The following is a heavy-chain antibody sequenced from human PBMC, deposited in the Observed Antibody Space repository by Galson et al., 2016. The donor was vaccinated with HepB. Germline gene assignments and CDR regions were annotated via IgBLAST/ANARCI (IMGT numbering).Heavy chain of an antibody. CDR2: ISGNAGSA. Sequence: SLRLSCAASGFTFHNRAMSWVRQGPGKGLEWVSVISGNAGSAYYADSVKGRFGISRDNSKNILSLQMNSLRVEDSGVYYCARRPSGESRSRPFDSWGQGILVTVSS. V-gene: IGHV3-23*01. D-gene: IGHD3-16*01. CDR1: GFTFHNRA. J-gene: IGHJ4*02. CDR3: ARRPSGESRSRPFDS.